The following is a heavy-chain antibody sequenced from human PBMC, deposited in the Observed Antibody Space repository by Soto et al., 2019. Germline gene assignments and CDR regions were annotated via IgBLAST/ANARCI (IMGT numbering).Heavy chain of an antibody. J-gene: IGHJ4*02. Sequence: SETLSLTCAVSGGSLRGHYWSWIRQSPEKGLEWIGEINHSGFTNYNPTLKSRVTISRDASKSQFSLRLSSMTAADSAVYFCARAAVKLGATLFDSWGQGTLV. V-gene: IGHV4-34*01. CDR3: ARAAVKLGATLFDS. D-gene: IGHD1-26*01. CDR1: GGSLRGHY. CDR2: INHSGFT.